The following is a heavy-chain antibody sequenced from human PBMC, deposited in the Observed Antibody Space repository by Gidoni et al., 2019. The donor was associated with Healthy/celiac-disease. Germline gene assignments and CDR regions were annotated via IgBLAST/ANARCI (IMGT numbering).Heavy chain of an antibody. V-gene: IGHV4-31*02. CDR3: ARGGSGSYYF. CDR2: ST. Sequence: STYYNPSLKSRVTISVDTSKNQFSLKLSSVTAADTAVYYCARGGSGSYYFWGQGTLVTVSS. D-gene: IGHD1-26*01. J-gene: IGHJ4*02.